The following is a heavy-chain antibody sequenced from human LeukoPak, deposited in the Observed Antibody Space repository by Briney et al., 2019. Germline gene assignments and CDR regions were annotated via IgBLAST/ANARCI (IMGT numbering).Heavy chain of an antibody. V-gene: IGHV1-69*04. CDR2: IIPILGIA. D-gene: IGHD3-10*01. CDR3: ASPSFRSGSYYNS. CDR1: GGTFSSYA. J-gene: IGHJ4*02. Sequence: SVKVSRKASGGTFSSYAISWVRQAPGQGLEWMGRIIPILGIANYAQKFQGRVTITADKSTSTAYMELSSLRSEDTAVYYCASPSFRSGSYYNSWGQGTLVTVSS.